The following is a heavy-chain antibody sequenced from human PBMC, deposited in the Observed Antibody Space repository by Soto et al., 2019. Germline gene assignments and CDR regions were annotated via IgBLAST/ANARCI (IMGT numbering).Heavy chain of an antibody. D-gene: IGHD3-22*01. V-gene: IGHV1-18*01. CDR2: INPFNGKT. Sequence: QVQLVQSGAEVKMTGASVKVSCKASGYTFVSCGITWVRQGHGQGLEWMGWINPFNGKTNYAQKVQDRVTLTTDTSTSTAYMELRGLRSDDTAVYYCVRGWGLDSSDYYYAYWGQGTLVTVSS. CDR1: GYTFVSCG. J-gene: IGHJ4*02. CDR3: VRGWGLDSSDYYYAY.